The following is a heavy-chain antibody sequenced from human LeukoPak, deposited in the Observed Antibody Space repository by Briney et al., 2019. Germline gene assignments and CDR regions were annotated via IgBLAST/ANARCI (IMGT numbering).Heavy chain of an antibody. D-gene: IGHD2-2*01. J-gene: IGHJ6*03. Sequence: PGGSLRLSCAASGFTFSSYGMHWVRQAPGKGLDWVAFIHHDGSNKYYADSVRGRFTISRDNSKNTLYLQMNNLRPEDTAVFYCARGQGYESYYYMDVWGKGTTVSVSS. CDR1: GFTFSSYG. CDR2: IHHDGSNK. V-gene: IGHV3-30*02. CDR3: ARGQGYESYYYMDV.